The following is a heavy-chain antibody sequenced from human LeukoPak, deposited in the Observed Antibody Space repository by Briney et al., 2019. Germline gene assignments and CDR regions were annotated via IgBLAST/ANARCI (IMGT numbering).Heavy chain of an antibody. V-gene: IGHV3-23*01. CDR3: AKERSHSGSYYGYFDY. CDR2: ISGSGGST. CDR1: GFTFSSYA. Sequence: GGSLRLSCAASGFTFSSYAMSWVRQAPGKGLEWVSAISGSGGSTYYADSVKGRFTISRDNSKNTLYLQMNSLRAEDTAVYYCAKERSHSGSYYGYFDYWGQGTLVTVSS. J-gene: IGHJ4*02. D-gene: IGHD1-26*01.